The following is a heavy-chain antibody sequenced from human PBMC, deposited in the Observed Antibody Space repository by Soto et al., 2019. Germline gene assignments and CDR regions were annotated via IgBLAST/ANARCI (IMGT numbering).Heavy chain of an antibody. V-gene: IGHV4-39*01. CDR2: IYYSGST. D-gene: IGHD6-13*01. CDR1: GGSISSSSYY. J-gene: IGHJ6*02. CDR3: ARHSPLYSSSWFNYYGMDV. Sequence: SETLSLTCTVSGGSISSSSYYWGWIRQPPGKGLEWIGSIYYSGSTYYNPSLESRVTISVDTSKNQFSLKLSSVTAADTAVYYCARHSPLYSSSWFNYYGMDVWGQGTTVTVSS.